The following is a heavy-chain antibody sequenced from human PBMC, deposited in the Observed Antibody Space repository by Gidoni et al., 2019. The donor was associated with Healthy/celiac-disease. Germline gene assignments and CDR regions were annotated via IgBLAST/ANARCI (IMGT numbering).Heavy chain of an antibody. CDR2: IYYSGRP. V-gene: IGHV4-59*01. Sequence: QVQLQESGPGLVKPSETLSLTCTVSGGSISSYYWSWIRQPPGKGLEWIGYIYYSGRPNYNPSLKSRVTISVDTSKNQFSLKLSSVTAADTAVYYCARGGSMGYCSSTSCYSGLFDYWGQGTLVTVSS. D-gene: IGHD2-2*01. J-gene: IGHJ4*02. CDR3: ARGGSMGYCSSTSCYSGLFDY. CDR1: GGSISSYY.